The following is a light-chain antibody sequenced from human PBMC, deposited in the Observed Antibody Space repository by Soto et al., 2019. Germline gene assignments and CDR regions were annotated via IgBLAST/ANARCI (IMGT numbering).Light chain of an antibody. V-gene: IGKV1-6*01. J-gene: IGKJ1*01. Sequence: ALQMTQFPSSLSASVRDRVTISCRASQDIRNGLGWYQQKPGKAPKLLIYAASNLQSGVSSRFSGSGSGTQFTLIITSLQPEDVATYYCLQDYIYPWTFGQGTKVEIK. CDR3: LQDYIYPWT. CDR2: AAS. CDR1: QDIRNG.